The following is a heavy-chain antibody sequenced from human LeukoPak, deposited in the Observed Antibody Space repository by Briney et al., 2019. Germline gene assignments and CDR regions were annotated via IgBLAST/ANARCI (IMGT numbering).Heavy chain of an antibody. J-gene: IGHJ1*01. CDR3: ARGVSYYDSSGYHNEYFQH. CDR1: GGSISSYY. D-gene: IGHD3-22*01. V-gene: IGHV4-59*08. Sequence: SETLSLTCTVSGGSISSYYWSWIRQPPGEGLEWIGYIYYSGSTNYNPSLKSRVTISVDTSKNQFSLKLSSVTAADTAVYYCARGVSYYDSSGYHNEYFQHWGQGTLVTVSS. CDR2: IYYSGST.